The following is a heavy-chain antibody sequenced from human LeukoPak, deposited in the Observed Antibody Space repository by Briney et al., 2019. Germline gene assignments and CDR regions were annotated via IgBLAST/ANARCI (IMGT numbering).Heavy chain of an antibody. J-gene: IGHJ6*03. D-gene: IGHD6-13*01. CDR3: ARDRPPGTYYYYYMDV. CDR2: VSAYNGNT. V-gene: IGHV1-18*01. Sequence: ASVKVSCKASGYTFTSYGISWVRQAPGQGLEWMGWVSAYNGNTNYAQKLQGRVTMTTDTSTSTAYMELRSLRSDDTAVYYCARDRPPGTYYYYYMDVWDKGTTVTVSS. CDR1: GYTFTSYG.